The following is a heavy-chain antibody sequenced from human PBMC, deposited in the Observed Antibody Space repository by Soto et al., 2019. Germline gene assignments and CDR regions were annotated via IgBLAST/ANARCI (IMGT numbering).Heavy chain of an antibody. CDR3: ARVAVGSYYFDY. Sequence: EVQLVESGGGVVQPGGSLRLSCAASGFTFSSYWMHWVRQAPGKGLVWVSRVNPDGSDTSYADSVKGRFTISSDNAKNTLDLQMTSLRAEDTAVYYCARVAVGSYYFDYWGQGTLLTVSS. CDR2: VNPDGSDT. J-gene: IGHJ4*02. V-gene: IGHV3-74*01. D-gene: IGHD6-13*01. CDR1: GFTFSSYW.